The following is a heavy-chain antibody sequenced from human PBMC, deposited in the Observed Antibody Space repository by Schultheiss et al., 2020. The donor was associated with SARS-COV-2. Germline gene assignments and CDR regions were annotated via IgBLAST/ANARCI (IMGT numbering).Heavy chain of an antibody. J-gene: IGHJ4*02. CDR3: ARDLGFSSSSFDY. CDR1: GFTFSSYG. V-gene: IGHV3-30*03. CDR2: ISYDGSNK. Sequence: GESLKISCAASGFTFSSYGMHWVRQAPGKGLEWVAVISYDGSNKYYADSVKGRFTISRDNSKNTLYLQMNSLRAEDTAVYYCARDLGFSSSSFDYWGQGTLVTVSS. D-gene: IGHD6-13*01.